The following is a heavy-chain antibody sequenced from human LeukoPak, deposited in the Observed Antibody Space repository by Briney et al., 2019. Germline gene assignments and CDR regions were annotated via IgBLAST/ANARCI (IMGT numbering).Heavy chain of an antibody. D-gene: IGHD2-21*01. CDR2: ISWNSGSI. V-gene: IGHV3-9*01. CDR3: AKGSPLPTSRFLSLEY. Sequence: PGRSLRLSCAAPGFTFDDYAMHWGRQAPGKGLEWVSGISWNSGSIGYADSVKGRFTIYRENAKNSLYLRMNSLRAEDTALYYCAKGSPLPTSRFLSLEYWGQGTPVTVSS. J-gene: IGHJ4*01. CDR1: GFTFDDYA.